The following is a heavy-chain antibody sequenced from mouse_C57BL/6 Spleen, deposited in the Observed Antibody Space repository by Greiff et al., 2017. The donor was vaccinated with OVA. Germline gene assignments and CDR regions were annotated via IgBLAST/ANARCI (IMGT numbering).Heavy chain of an antibody. CDR1: GFTFSDYG. CDR2: ISSGSSTI. J-gene: IGHJ1*03. D-gene: IGHD1-1*01. Sequence: EVQLQESGGGLVKPGGSLKLSCAASGFTFSDYGMHWVRQAPEKGLEWVAYISSGSSTIYYADTVKGRFTISRDNAKNTLFLQMTSLRSEDTAMYYCARGRNYGSSYPWYFDVWGTGTTVTVSS. CDR3: ARGRNYGSSYPWYFDV. V-gene: IGHV5-17*01.